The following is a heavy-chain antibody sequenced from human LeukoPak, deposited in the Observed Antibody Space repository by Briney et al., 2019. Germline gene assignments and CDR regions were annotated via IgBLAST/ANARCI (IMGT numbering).Heavy chain of an antibody. CDR3: AGGGSGYDSFYYYGMDV. Sequence: PSETLSLTCTVSGGSISSYYWSWIRQPPGKGLEWIRYIYDSGSTNYNPSLKSRVTISVDTSKNQFSLMLSSVTAADTAVYYCAGGGSGYDSFYYYGMDVWGQGTTVTVSS. J-gene: IGHJ6*02. D-gene: IGHD5-12*01. CDR1: GGSISSYY. V-gene: IGHV4-59*01. CDR2: IYDSGST.